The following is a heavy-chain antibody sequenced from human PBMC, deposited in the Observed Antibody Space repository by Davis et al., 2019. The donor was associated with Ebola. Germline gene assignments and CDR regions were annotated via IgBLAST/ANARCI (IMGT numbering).Heavy chain of an antibody. CDR2: ISGNGGTT. Sequence: LSLTCAASGFTYSNYAMHWVRQAPGEGLEWVSAISGNGGTTYYADSVKGRFTISRDNSKNTLYLQMNSLRAEDTAVYYCARSDYYYGMDVWGKGTTVTVSS. V-gene: IGHV3-23*01. CDR3: ARSDYYYGMDV. J-gene: IGHJ6*04. CDR1: GFTYSNYA.